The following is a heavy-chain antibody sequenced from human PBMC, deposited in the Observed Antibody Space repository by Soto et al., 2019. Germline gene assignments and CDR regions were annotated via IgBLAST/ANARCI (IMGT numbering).Heavy chain of an antibody. Sequence: QLQLQESGPGLVKPSETLSLTCTVSGGSISSSSYYWGWIRQPPGKGLEWIGSIYYSGSTYYTPSLEXXVXIXXDTSKNQVSLKLSSVTAADTAVYYCARPTGTTEGYWGQGTLVTVSS. J-gene: IGHJ4*02. D-gene: IGHD1-1*01. V-gene: IGHV4-39*01. CDR3: ARPTGTTEGY. CDR1: GGSISSSSYY. CDR2: IYYSGST.